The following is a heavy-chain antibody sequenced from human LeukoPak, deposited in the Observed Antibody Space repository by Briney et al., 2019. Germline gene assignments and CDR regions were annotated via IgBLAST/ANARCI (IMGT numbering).Heavy chain of an antibody. Sequence: GGSLRLSCAASGFTFSNYAMNWVRQAPGRGLEWVSAISGSGGSTYYADSVKGRFTISRDNSKNTLHLQMNSLRAEDTAVYYCAKDLAGSGSYSFDYWGQGTLVTVSS. CDR2: ISGSGGST. CDR1: GFTFSNYA. J-gene: IGHJ4*02. CDR3: AKDLAGSGSYSFDY. V-gene: IGHV3-23*01. D-gene: IGHD1-26*01.